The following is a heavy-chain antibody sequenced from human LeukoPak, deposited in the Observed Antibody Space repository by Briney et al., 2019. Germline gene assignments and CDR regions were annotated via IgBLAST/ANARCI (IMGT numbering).Heavy chain of an antibody. V-gene: IGHV1-2*02. D-gene: IGHD3-10*01. CDR2: INPNSGGT. CDR3: ARDRDYGSGIFDY. Sequence: GASVKVSCKASGYTFTGYYMHWVRQAPGQGLEWMGWINPNSGGTNHAQKFQGRVTMTRDTSISTAYMELNRLRSDDTAVYYCARDRDYGSGIFDYWGQGTLVTVSS. J-gene: IGHJ4*02. CDR1: GYTFTGYY.